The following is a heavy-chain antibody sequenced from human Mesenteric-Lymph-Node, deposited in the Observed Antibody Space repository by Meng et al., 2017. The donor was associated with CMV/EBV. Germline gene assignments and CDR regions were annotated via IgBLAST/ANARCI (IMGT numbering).Heavy chain of an antibody. CDR2: IKQDGDEK. CDR1: GFTFSNYW. Sequence: GGSLRLSCAGSGFTFSNYWMTWVRQAPGKGLEWVANIKQDGDEKHYVDSVKGRFTISRDNAEKSLYLQLNSLRADDTAIYYCARVSDFWSGDYVYYYYYGMDVWGQGTTVTVSS. J-gene: IGHJ6*02. CDR3: ARVSDFWSGDYVYYYYYGMDV. V-gene: IGHV3-7*01. D-gene: IGHD3-3*01.